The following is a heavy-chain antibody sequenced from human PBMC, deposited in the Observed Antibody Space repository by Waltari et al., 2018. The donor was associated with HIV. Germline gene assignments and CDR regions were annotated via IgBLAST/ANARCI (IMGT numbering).Heavy chain of an antibody. CDR2: ISSSSSTI. CDR3: ASETYYYDSSGPYFDY. D-gene: IGHD3-22*01. V-gene: IGHV3-48*01. Sequence: EVQLVESGGGLVQPGGSLRLSCAASGFTFTSYGMNWVRQAPGKGLEWVSFISSSSSTIYYADSVKGRFTISRDNAKNSLYLQRNSLRAEDTAVYYCASETYYYDSSGPYFDYWGQGTLVTVSS. J-gene: IGHJ4*02. CDR1: GFTFTSYG.